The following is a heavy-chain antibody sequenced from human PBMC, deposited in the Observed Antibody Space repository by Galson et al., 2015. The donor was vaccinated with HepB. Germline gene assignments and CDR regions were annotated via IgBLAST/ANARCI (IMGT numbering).Heavy chain of an antibody. J-gene: IGHJ3*02. CDR3: TSRDCSGGSCYSNDAFDI. Sequence: QSGAEVKKPGESLKISCKGSGYSFTSYWIGWVRQMPGKGLEWMGIIYPGDSDTTYSPSFQGQVTISADKSISTAFLQWSSLKASDTAMYYCTSRDCSGGSCYSNDAFDIWGQGTMVTVSS. CDR2: IYPGDSDT. D-gene: IGHD2-15*01. V-gene: IGHV5-51*03. CDR1: GYSFTSYW.